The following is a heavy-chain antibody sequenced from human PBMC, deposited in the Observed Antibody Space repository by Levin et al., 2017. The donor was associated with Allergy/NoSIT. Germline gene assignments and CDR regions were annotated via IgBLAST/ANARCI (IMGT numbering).Heavy chain of an antibody. CDR1: GGSISSSISY. CDR3: ARQCYDILTGYYNFDY. Sequence: PSETLSLTCTVSGGSISSSISYWGWIRQAPGKGLEWIGSIYNSGSTYYNPSLKSRVTTSVDTSKNQFSLKLSSVTAADTAVCYCARQCYDILTGYYNFDYWGQGTLVTVSS. CDR2: IYNSGST. V-gene: IGHV4-39*01. D-gene: IGHD3-9*01. J-gene: IGHJ4*02.